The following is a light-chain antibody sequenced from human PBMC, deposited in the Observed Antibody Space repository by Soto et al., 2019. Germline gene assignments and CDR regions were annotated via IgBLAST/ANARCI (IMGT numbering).Light chain of an antibody. CDR1: QSISSN. J-gene: IGKJ3*01. CDR2: GAS. Sequence: EIVMTQSPATLSVSPGERATLSCRASQSISSNLAWYQQKPGQAPRLLIYGASTRATGIPATFSGSGSGTEFTLTISSLQSEAFAVYYCQQYNNWPFTVGPGTKVDIK. V-gene: IGKV3-15*01. CDR3: QQYNNWPFT.